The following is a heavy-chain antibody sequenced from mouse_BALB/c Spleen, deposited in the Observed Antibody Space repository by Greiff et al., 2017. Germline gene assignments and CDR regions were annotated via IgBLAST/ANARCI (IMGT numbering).Heavy chain of an antibody. V-gene: IGHV1-63*02. CDR1: GYTFTNYW. J-gene: IGHJ2*01. CDR3: ARSPYGRAYFDY. CDR2: IYPGGGYT. Sequence: VQLQQSGAELVRPGTSVKISCKASGYTFTNYWLGWVKQRPGHGLEWIGDIYPGGGYTNYNEKFKGKATLTADTSSSTAYMQLSSLTSEDSAVYFCARSPYGRAYFDYWGQGTTLTVSS. D-gene: IGHD1-1*01.